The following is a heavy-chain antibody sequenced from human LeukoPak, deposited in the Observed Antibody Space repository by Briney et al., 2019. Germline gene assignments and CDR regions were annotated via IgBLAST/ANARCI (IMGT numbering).Heavy chain of an antibody. CDR1: GFTFNGYW. Sequence: GSLRLSCAASGFTFNGYWMSWVRQAPGKGLEWIGSIFHSGSTYYNPSLRSRVTISVDTSKNQLSLSLRSVTAADTAVYYCARLYQGKRPPDYWGQGTLVTVSS. CDR3: ARLYQGKRPPDY. V-gene: IGHV4-38-2*01. J-gene: IGHJ4*02. D-gene: IGHD2-8*01. CDR2: IFHSGST.